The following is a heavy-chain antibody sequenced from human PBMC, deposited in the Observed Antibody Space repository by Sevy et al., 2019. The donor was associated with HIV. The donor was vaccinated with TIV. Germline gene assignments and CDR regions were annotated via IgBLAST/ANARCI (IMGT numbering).Heavy chain of an antibody. D-gene: IGHD3-3*01. CDR3: AREHYDFNSDFDY. J-gene: IGHJ4*02. Sequence: SETLSLTCTVSGGSISSSSYYRGWIRQPPGKGLEWIGSIYYSGSTYYNPSLKSRVTISVDTSKNQFSLKLSSVTAADTAVYYCAREHYDFNSDFDYWGQGTLVTVSS. V-gene: IGHV4-39*01. CDR1: GGSISSSSYY. CDR2: IYYSGST.